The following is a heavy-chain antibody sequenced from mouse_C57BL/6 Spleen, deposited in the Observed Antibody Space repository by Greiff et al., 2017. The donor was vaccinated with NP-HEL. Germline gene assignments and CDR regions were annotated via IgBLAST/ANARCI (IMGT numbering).Heavy chain of an antibody. V-gene: IGHV14-4*01. CDR3: TVRSNYPWYFDV. CDR1: GFNITDDY. Sequence: VQLQQSGAELVRPGASVKLSCTASGFNITDDYMHWVKQRPEQGLEWIGWIDPENGDTEYASKFQGKATITADTSSNTAYLQLSSLTSEDTAVYYCTVRSNYPWYFDVWGTGTTVTVSS. J-gene: IGHJ1*03. D-gene: IGHD2-5*01. CDR2: IDPENGDT.